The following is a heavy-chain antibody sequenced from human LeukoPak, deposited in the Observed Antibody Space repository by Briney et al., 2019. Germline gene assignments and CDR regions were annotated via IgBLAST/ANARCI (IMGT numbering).Heavy chain of an antibody. CDR3: ARDSVRDNSTWYSSFDY. CDR1: GFTFSSNY. Sequence: GGSLRLSRAVSGFTFSSNYMSWVRQATGKGLEWGAIIYRGGSTYYSDSVKGRVTISRDNSKNTLYLQMNSLRAENTAVYYCARDSVRDNSTWYSSFDYWGQGTLVTVSS. J-gene: IGHJ4*02. V-gene: IGHV3-53*01. CDR2: IYRGGST. D-gene: IGHD6-13*01.